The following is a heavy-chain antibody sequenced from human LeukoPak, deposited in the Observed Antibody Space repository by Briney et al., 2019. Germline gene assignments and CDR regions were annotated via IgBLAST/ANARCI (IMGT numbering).Heavy chain of an antibody. J-gene: IGHJ4*02. CDR1: GVSISGHY. Sequence: SETLSLTCAVSGVSISGHYWSWIRRPLGMRLEWIGYIFYSGSTNYNPSLNSRLTISVDTSRNQFSLKLRSVTAADTAVYYCARLTQPWLHIGGSYFDYWGQGILVTVSS. D-gene: IGHD5-24*01. V-gene: IGHV4-59*11. CDR3: ARLTQPWLHIGGSYFDY. CDR2: IFYSGST.